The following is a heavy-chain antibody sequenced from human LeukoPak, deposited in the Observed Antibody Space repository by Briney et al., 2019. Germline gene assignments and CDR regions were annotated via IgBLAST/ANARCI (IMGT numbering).Heavy chain of an antibody. D-gene: IGHD6-13*01. J-gene: IGHJ3*02. CDR3: AKGMGYSSSPVGAFDI. Sequence: GGSLRLSCAASGFTFSDYDMHWVRQATGKGLEWVSDIGTAGDTYYTGSVKGRFAISRENAKNSLYLQMNSLRAGDTAVYYCAKGMGYSSSPVGAFDIWGQGTMVTVSS. V-gene: IGHV3-13*01. CDR1: GFTFSDYD. CDR2: IGTAGDT.